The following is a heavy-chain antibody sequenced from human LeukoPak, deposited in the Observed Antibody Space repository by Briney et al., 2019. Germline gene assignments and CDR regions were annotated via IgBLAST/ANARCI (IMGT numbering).Heavy chain of an antibody. CDR1: GGSISSYY. Sequence: SETLSLTCTVSGGSISSYYWSWIRQPPGKGLEWIGYIYYSGSTNYNPSLKSRVTISVDTSKNQFSLKLSSVTAADTAVYYCARRSYLYSGSYYYYYGMDVWGQGTTVTVSS. J-gene: IGHJ6*02. V-gene: IGHV4-59*08. D-gene: IGHD1-26*01. CDR3: ARRSYLYSGSYYYYYGMDV. CDR2: IYYSGST.